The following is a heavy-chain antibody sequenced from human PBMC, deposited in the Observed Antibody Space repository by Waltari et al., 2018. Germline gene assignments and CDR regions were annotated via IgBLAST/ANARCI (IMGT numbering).Heavy chain of an antibody. J-gene: IGHJ4*02. CDR3: ARTRYSSSSPLDY. Sequence: QVQLQQWGAGLLKPSETLSLTCAVYGGSFSGYYWSWIRQPPGKGLEWIGEINHSGSTNYSPSLKSRVTISVDTSKNQCSRKLSSVTAADTAVYFCARTRYSSSSPLDYWGQGTLVTVSS. D-gene: IGHD6-6*01. CDR1: GGSFSGYY. V-gene: IGHV4-34*01. CDR2: INHSGST.